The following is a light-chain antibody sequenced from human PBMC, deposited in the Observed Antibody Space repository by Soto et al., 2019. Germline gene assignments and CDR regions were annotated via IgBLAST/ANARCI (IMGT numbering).Light chain of an antibody. V-gene: IGLV2-8*01. CDR1: ISDVGSFNH. J-gene: IGLJ1*01. Sequence: QSVLTQPPSASGSPGQSVTISCTGTISDVGSFNHVSWYQQHPGKAPKLMIYDVTQRPSGVPDRFSGSKSGNTASLTVASLQGEDEAEYYCSAYGGSNILVFGTGTKLTVL. CDR3: SAYGGSNILV. CDR2: DVT.